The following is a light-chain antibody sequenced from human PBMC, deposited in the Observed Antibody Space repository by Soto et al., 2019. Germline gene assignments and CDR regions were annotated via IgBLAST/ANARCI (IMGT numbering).Light chain of an antibody. V-gene: IGLV2-11*01. CDR1: SSDVGGYNY. CDR3: CSYAGSYNHV. Sequence: QSVLTQPRSVSGSPGQSVTISCTGTSSDVGGYNYVSWYQQHPGKAPKLMIYDVSKRPSGVPDRFSGSKSGNTASLTISAHKAEDEADYCGCSYAGSYNHVFGPGTQLTGL. J-gene: IGLJ1*01. CDR2: DVS.